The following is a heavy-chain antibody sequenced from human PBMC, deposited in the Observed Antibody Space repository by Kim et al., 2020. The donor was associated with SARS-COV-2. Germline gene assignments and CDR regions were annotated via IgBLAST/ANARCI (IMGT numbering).Heavy chain of an antibody. CDR3: ARDPPDTGMGTVATDY. J-gene: IGHJ4*02. D-gene: IGHD5-18*01. CDR1: GFTVSSNY. V-gene: IGHV3-66*01. CDR2: IYSGGST. Sequence: GGSLRLSCAASGFTVSSNYMSWVRQAPGKGLEWVSVIYSGGSTYYADSVKGRFTISRDNSKNTLYLQMNSLRAEDTAVYYCARDPPDTGMGTVATDYWGQGTLVTVSS.